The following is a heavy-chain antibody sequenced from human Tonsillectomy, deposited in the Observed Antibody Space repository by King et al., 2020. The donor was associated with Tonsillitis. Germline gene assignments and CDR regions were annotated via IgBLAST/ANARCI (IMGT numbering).Heavy chain of an antibody. D-gene: IGHD5-12*01. CDR1: GYSISSGHY. V-gene: IGHV4-38-2*02. J-gene: IGHJ4*02. Sequence: VQLQESGPGLVKPSETLSLTCGVSGYSISSGHYWGWIRQPPGKGLEWIGSIHHSGTTYYNPSVKSRVTISVDTSKNQFSLRLNSVTSADTAVYFCARDGEGAYYSGYDTGVSNYWGQGTLVTVSS. CDR2: IHHSGTT. CDR3: ARDGEGAYYSGYDTGVSNY.